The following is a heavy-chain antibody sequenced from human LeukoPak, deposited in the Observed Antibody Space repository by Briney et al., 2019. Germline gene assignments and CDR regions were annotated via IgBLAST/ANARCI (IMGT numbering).Heavy chain of an antibody. D-gene: IGHD3-22*01. CDR2: IWYDGSNK. V-gene: IGHV3-33*01. CDR1: GLTFSSYG. CDR3: ARPRYYYDSSGYYAEYFQH. Sequence: GRSLRLSCAASGLTFSSYGMHWVRQAPGKGLEWVAVIWYDGSNKYYADSVKGRFTISRDNSKNTLYLQMNSLRAEDTALYYCARPRYYYDSSGYYAEYFQHWGQGTLVTVSS. J-gene: IGHJ1*01.